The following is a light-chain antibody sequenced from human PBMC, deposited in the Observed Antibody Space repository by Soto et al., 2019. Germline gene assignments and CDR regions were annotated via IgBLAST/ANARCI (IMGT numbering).Light chain of an antibody. CDR3: QLYHDWPPA. Sequence: ITRSRATLSVCIAEKGTLAGRASQGVNSALAWYQQKPGQLPRLLIYGASTRSTGIPARFSGSGSGTEFTLTISSLQSEDLAVYYSQLYHDWPPAFGQGTKVDIK. J-gene: IGKJ1*01. CDR2: GAS. CDR1: QGVNSA. V-gene: IGKV3-15*01.